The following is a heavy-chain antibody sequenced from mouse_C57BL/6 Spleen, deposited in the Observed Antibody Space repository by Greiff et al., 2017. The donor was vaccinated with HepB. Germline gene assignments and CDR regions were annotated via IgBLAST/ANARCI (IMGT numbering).Heavy chain of an antibody. V-gene: IGHV1-82*01. CDR3: AIDGYYFAY. J-gene: IGHJ3*01. D-gene: IGHD2-3*01. CDR2: IYPGDGDT. Sequence: VKLQESGPELVKPGASVKISCKASGYAFSSSWMNWVKQRPGKGLEWIGRIYPGDGDTNYNGKFKGKATLTADKSSSTAYMQLSSLTSEDSAVYFCAIDGYYFAYWGQGTLVTVSA. CDR1: GYAFSSSW.